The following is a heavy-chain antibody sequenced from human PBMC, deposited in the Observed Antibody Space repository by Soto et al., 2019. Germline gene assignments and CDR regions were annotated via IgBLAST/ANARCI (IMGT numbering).Heavy chain of an antibody. CDR3: AKSQVVVTANFDY. D-gene: IGHD2-21*02. V-gene: IGHV3-23*01. CDR2: ISGSGGST. Sequence: EVQLLESGGGMVQPGGSLRLSCAASGFTFSSYAMSWVRQAPGKGLEWVSAISGSGGSTYYADSVKGRFTISRDNSKNTLYLQMNSLRAEDTAVYYCAKSQVVVTANFDYWGQGTLVTVSS. J-gene: IGHJ4*02. CDR1: GFTFSSYA.